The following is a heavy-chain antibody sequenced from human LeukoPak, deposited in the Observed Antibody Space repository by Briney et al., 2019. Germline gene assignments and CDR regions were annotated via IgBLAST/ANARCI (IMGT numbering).Heavy chain of an antibody. CDR3: ARVRQQLLDLYGMDV. V-gene: IGHV3-30-3*01. CDR1: GFTFSSYA. J-gene: IGHJ6*02. CDR2: ISYDGSNK. Sequence: PGRSLRLSCAASGFTFSSYAMHWVRQAPGKGLEWVAVISYDGSNKYYADSVKGRFTISRDNSKNTLYLQMNSLRAEDTAVYYCARVRQQLLDLYGMDVWGQGTTVTVSS. D-gene: IGHD6-13*01.